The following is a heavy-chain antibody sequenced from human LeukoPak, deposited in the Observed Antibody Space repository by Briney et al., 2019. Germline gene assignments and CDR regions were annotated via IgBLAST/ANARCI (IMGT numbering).Heavy chain of an antibody. V-gene: IGHV3-7*01. CDR1: GFTLSDFW. Sequence: HPGGSLRLSCAASGFTLSDFWMSWVRQAPGKGLEWVANIKQDGSEKNYVDSVKGRFTISRDNADNSLYLQMNSLKVEDTAAYYCARDAGGGYFDYWGQGTLVTVSS. D-gene: IGHD3-10*01. CDR3: ARDAGGGYFDY. CDR2: IKQDGSEK. J-gene: IGHJ4*02.